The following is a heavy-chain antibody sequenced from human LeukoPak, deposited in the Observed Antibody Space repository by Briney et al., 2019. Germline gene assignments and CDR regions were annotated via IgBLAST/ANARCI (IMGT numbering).Heavy chain of an antibody. V-gene: IGHV1-69*04. CDR3: ATSKLKDIVVVPAAIYYYGMDV. J-gene: IGHJ6*02. CDR2: IIPILGIA. D-gene: IGHD2-2*01. Sequence: SVKVSCKASGGTFSSYAISWVRQAPGQGLEWMGRIIPILGIANYAQKFQGRVTITADKSTSTAYMELSSLRSEDTAVYYCATSKLKDIVVVPAAIYYYGMDVWGQGTTVTVSS. CDR1: GGTFSSYA.